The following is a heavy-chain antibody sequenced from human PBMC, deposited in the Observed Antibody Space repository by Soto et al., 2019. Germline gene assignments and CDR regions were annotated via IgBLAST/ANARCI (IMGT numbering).Heavy chain of an antibody. J-gene: IGHJ6*01. Sequence: SETLSLTCTVSGGSISSSSYYWGWIRQPPGKGLEWIGSIYYSGSTYYNPSLKSRVTISVDTSKNQFSLKLSSVTAADTAVYYCARKGAGDYYVSSSDYPSSAYYSYGMDVCGQGSTVT. CDR1: GGSISSSSYY. CDR3: ARKGAGDYYVSSSDYPSSAYYSYGMDV. CDR2: IYYSGST. D-gene: IGHD3-22*01. V-gene: IGHV4-39*01.